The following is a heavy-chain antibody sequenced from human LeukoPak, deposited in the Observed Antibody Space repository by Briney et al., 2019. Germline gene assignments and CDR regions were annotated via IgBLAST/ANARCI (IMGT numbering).Heavy chain of an antibody. V-gene: IGHV4-30-4*01. J-gene: IGHJ3*02. CDR3: ARGTGYGSGRSDI. CDR2: IYYSGST. CDR1: GGSISSGDYY. D-gene: IGHD3-10*01. Sequence: SQTLSLTCTVSGGSISSGDYYWSWIRQPPGKGLEWIGYIYYSGSTYYNPSLKSRVTISVDRSKNQFSLKLSSVTAADTAVYYCARGTGYGSGRSDIWGQGTMVTVSS.